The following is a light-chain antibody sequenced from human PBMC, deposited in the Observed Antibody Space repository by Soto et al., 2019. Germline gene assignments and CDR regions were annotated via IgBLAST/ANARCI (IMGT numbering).Light chain of an antibody. CDR3: QQYNNWPWT. CDR1: QSVATN. CDR2: GAS. J-gene: IGKJ1*01. Sequence: EIVLTQYPGTLSLSPGERATLSCRASQSVATNLAWYQQKPGQPPRLLIYGASTRATGIPARFSGSGSGTEFTLTISSLQSVDFAVYSCQQYNNWPWTFGQGTKVDIK. V-gene: IGKV3-15*01.